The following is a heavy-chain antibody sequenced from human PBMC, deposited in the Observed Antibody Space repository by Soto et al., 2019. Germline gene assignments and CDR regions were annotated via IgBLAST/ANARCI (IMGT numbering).Heavy chain of an antibody. J-gene: IGHJ6*02. CDR2: IWYDGSNK. D-gene: IGHD5-12*01. V-gene: IGHV3-33*01. CDR1: GFTFRNYG. Sequence: QRLSCAASGFTFRNYGMHWVRQAQGKGLEWVAVIWYDGSNKYYADSVKGRFTISRDNSKNTLYLQMNSLRAEDTAVYYCARGDGYNYYYYYYGMDVWGQGTTVTVSS. CDR3: ARGDGYNYYYYYYGMDV.